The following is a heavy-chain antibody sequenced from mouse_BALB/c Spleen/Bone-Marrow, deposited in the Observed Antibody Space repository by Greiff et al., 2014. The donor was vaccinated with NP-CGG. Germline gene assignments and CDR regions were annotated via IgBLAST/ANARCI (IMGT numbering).Heavy chain of an antibody. D-gene: IGHD2-4*01. CDR1: GFSLTSYG. CDR2: IWAGGST. V-gene: IGHV2-9*02. J-gene: IGHJ2*01. CDR3: AREGSTMITTDFDY. Sequence: VMLVESGPGLVAPSQSLSITCTVSGFSLTSYGVHWVRQPPGKGLEWLGVIWAGGSTNYNSALMSRLSISKDNSKSQVFLKMNGLQTDDTAMYYCAREGSTMITTDFDYWGQGTTLTVSS.